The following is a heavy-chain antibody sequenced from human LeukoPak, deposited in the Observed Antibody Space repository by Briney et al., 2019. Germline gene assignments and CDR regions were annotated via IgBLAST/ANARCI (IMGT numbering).Heavy chain of an antibody. J-gene: IGHJ4*02. Sequence: WASVKVSCKASGYTFTNYAIHWVRQAPGQRLEWMGWINAGNGNTKSLQNFQDRVTMTTDTSTSTAYMELRSLRSDDTAVYYCARDQGVQLWLPDYWGQGTLVTVSS. CDR2: INAGNGNT. V-gene: IGHV1-3*01. CDR1: GYTFTNYA. D-gene: IGHD5-18*01. CDR3: ARDQGVQLWLPDY.